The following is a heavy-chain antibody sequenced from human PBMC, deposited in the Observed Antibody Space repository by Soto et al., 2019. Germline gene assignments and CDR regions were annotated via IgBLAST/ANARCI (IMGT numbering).Heavy chain of an antibody. CDR1: GFTFSSYG. J-gene: IGHJ4*02. V-gene: IGHV3-33*01. D-gene: IGHD4-17*01. Sequence: QVQLMESGGGVVQPGRSLRLSCAASGFTFSSYGMHWVRQAPGKGVEWVAVIWYDGKDKYYADSVKGRFTISRDNSKNTPYLQMNRLRAVDTALYYCARDRDTYGDYPFDYWGQGTLVTGSS. CDR2: IWYDGKDK. CDR3: ARDRDTYGDYPFDY.